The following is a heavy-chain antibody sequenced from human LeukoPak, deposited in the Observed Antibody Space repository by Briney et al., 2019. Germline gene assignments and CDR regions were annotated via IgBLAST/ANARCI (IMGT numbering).Heavy chain of an antibody. CDR2: IYYSGSP. D-gene: IGHD5-18*01. V-gene: IGHV4-59*01. J-gene: IGHJ2*01. CDR1: GGSISSYH. Sequence: SETLSLTCTVSGGSISSYHWSWIRQPPGKGLEWIGYIYYSGSPNYNSSLKSRVTTSVDTSKNQFSLKLSSVTAADTAVYYCARATRGYSYGYGWYFDLWGRGTLVTVSS. CDR3: ARATRGYSYGYGWYFDL.